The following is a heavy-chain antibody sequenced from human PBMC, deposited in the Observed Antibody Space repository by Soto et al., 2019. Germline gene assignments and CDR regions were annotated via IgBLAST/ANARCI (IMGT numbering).Heavy chain of an antibody. Sequence: SETLSLTCAVYGGSFSGYYCSWIRQPPGKGLEWIGEINHSGSTNYNPSLKSRVTISVDTSKNQFSLKLSSVTAADTAVYYCARGRVATPKGAAFDIWGQGTMVTVSS. CDR2: INHSGST. D-gene: IGHD5-12*01. CDR1: GGSFSGYY. J-gene: IGHJ3*02. V-gene: IGHV4-34*01. CDR3: ARGRVATPKGAAFDI.